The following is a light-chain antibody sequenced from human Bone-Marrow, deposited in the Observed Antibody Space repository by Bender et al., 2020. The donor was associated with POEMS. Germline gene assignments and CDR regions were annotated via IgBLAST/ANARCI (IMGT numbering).Light chain of an antibody. CDR3: CSYAGSRV. CDR1: SSDVGSYNL. J-gene: IGLJ2*01. Sequence: QSALTQPPSASGSPGQSVTISCTGTSSDVGSYNLVSWYQQHPGKAPKLMIYEVSKWPSGVSNRFSGSKSGNTASLTISGLQAEDEADYYCCSYAGSRVFGGGTKLTVL. V-gene: IGLV2-23*02. CDR2: EVS.